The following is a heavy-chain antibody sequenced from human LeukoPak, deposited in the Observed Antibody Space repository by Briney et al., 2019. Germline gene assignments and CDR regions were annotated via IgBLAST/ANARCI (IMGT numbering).Heavy chain of an antibody. J-gene: IGHJ3*02. CDR1: GYTFTGYY. Sequence: GASVKVSCKASGYTFTGYYMHWVRQAPGQGLEWMGWINPNSGGTNYAQKFQGRVTMTRDTSISTAYMELSRLRSDDTAVYYCARNTEGQWLVRSAFDIWGQGTMVTVSS. CDR3: ARNTEGQWLVRSAFDI. CDR2: INPNSGGT. V-gene: IGHV1-2*02. D-gene: IGHD6-19*01.